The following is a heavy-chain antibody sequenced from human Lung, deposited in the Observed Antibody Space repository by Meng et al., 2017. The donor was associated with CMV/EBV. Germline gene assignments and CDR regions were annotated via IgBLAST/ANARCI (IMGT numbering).Heavy chain of an antibody. J-gene: IGHJ2*01. CDR1: GGSISSGGYY. Sequence: SXTXSLXCTVSGGSISSGGYYWSWIRQHPGKGLEWIGYIYYSGSTYYNPSLKSRVTISVDTSKNQFSLKLSSVTAADTAVYYCARPGAAAETEGFDLWGRGNXVTVSS. CDR2: IYYSGST. CDR3: ARPGAAAETEGFDL. D-gene: IGHD6-13*01. V-gene: IGHV4-31*03.